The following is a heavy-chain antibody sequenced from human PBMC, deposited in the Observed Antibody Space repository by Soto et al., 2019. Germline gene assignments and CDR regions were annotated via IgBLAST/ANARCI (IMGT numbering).Heavy chain of an antibody. J-gene: IGHJ4*02. Sequence: SETLSLTCAVYGGSFSGYCWSWIRQPPGKGLEWIGEINHSGSTNYNPSLKSRVTISVDTSKNQFSLKLSSVTAADTAVYYCAREARDYIWGSYRYEFRRFDYWGQGTLVTVSS. D-gene: IGHD3-16*02. CDR1: GGSFSGYC. V-gene: IGHV4-34*01. CDR3: AREARDYIWGSYRYEFRRFDY. CDR2: INHSGST.